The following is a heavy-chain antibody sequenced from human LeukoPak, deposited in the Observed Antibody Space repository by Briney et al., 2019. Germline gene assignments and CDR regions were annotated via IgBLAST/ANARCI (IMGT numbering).Heavy chain of an antibody. CDR1: GYTFTDYF. J-gene: IGHJ5*02. V-gene: IGHV1-2*02. CDR3: ARAYEYGWFDP. D-gene: IGHD3-16*01. CDR2: INPKSGAT. Sequence: ASVKVSCKASGYTFTDYFLHWVPQAPGQGLKWMGWINPKSGATNYAQSFQGRVTMTWDTSISTGNMELNRLRSDDTAVYYCARAYEYGWFDPWGQGTLVTVSS.